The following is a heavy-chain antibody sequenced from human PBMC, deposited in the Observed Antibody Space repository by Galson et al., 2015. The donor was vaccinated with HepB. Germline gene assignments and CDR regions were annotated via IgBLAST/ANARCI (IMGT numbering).Heavy chain of an antibody. CDR3: ARDRGYYYYMDV. CDR2: IYYSGST. Sequence: TLSLTCTVSGGSISSGGYYWSWIRQHPGKGLEWIGYIYYSGSTYYNPSLKSRVTISVDTSKNQFSLKLSSVTAADTAVYYCARDRGYYYYMDVWGKGTTVTVSS. J-gene: IGHJ6*03. V-gene: IGHV4-31*03. CDR1: GGSISSGGYY.